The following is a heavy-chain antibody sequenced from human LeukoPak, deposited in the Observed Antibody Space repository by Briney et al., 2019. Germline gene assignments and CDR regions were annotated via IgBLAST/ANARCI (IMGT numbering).Heavy chain of an antibody. D-gene: IGHD3-10*01. V-gene: IGHV1-2*02. CDR1: GGTFSSYA. J-gene: IGHJ4*02. CDR3: ARGRPSAGAFDY. Sequence: EASVKVSCKASGGTFSSYAISWVRQAPGQGLEWMGWINPNSGGTNYAQKFQGRVTMTRDTSISTAYMELSSLRSEDTAVYYCARGRPSAGAFDYWGQGTLVTVSS. CDR2: INPNSGGT.